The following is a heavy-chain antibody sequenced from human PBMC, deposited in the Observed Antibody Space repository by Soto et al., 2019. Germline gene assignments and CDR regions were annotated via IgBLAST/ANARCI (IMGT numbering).Heavy chain of an antibody. CDR1: GFTFRNYD. CDR2: ISAAGDP. V-gene: IGHV3-13*05. J-gene: IGHJ6*02. CDR3: DRTDRDFYGLDV. Sequence: EVQLVESGGGLVQPGGSHRLSCEASGFTFRNYDMHWVRQGTGKGLEWVSGISAAGDPDYADSVEGRFTISRENAQNSFFLQMNSLRVGDTAVYYCDRTDRDFYGLDVWGQGTTVIVSS.